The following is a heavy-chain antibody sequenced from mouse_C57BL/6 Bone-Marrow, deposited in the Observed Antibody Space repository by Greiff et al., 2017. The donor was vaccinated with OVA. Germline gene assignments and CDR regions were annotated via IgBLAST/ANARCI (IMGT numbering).Heavy chain of an antibody. V-gene: IGHV14-4*01. CDR1: GFNIKDDY. CDR2: IDPENGDT. CDR3: TTYRY. Sequence: EVQPQQSGAELVRPGASVKLSCTASGFNIKDDYMHWVKERPEQGLEWIGWIDPENGDTEYASKFQGKATITADTSSKTVYLHLSSLTSEDTAVYYCTTYRYWGQGTTLTVSS. J-gene: IGHJ2*01.